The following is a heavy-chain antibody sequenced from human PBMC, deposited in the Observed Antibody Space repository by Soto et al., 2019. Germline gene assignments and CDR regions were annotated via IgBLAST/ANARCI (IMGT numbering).Heavy chain of an antibody. J-gene: IGHJ5*02. Sequence: SETLSLTCAVYGGSFSGYYWSWIRQPPGKGLEWIGEINHSGSTNYNPSLKSRVTISVDTSKNQFSLKLSSVTAADTAVYYCARGRGEKVVPAARARRWFDPWGQGTLVTVSS. CDR1: GGSFSGYY. CDR3: ARGRGEKVVPAARARRWFDP. CDR2: INHSGST. V-gene: IGHV4-34*01. D-gene: IGHD2-2*01.